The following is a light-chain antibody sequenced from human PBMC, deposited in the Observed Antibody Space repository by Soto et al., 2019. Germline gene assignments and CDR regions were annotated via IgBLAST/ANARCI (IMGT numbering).Light chain of an antibody. CDR1: SSDVGDYNY. CDR3: GSYTSSATYV. J-gene: IGLJ1*01. Sequence: QSALTQPASVSGSPGQSITISCTGTSSDVGDYNYVSWYQQNPGKAPKLIICEVNNRPSGIYNRFSGSKSGNTASLTSSGLQAEDEADYYCGSYTSSATYVFGTGTKLTVL. CDR2: EVN. V-gene: IGLV2-14*01.